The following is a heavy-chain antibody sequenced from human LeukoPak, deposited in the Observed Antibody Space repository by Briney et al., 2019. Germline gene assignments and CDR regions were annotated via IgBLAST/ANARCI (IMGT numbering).Heavy chain of an antibody. CDR3: ARGRTYSSSRWFDP. Sequence: SETLSLTCAVYGGSFGGYYWSWIRQPPGKGLEWIGEINHSGSTNYNPSLKSRVTISVDTSKNQFSLKLSSVTAADTAVYYCARGRTYSSSRWFDPRGQGTLVTVSS. CDR2: INHSGST. J-gene: IGHJ5*02. CDR1: GGSFGGYY. V-gene: IGHV4-34*01. D-gene: IGHD6-13*01.